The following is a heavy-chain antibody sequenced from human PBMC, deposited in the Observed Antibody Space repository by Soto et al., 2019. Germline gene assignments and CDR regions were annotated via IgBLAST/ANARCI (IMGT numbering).Heavy chain of an antibody. CDR3: ARDMTRNVVPYFDF. J-gene: IGHJ4*02. D-gene: IGHD2-21*01. CDR1: GGTFSNYV. V-gene: IGHV1-69*06. Sequence: QVQLVQSGAEVKKPGSSVKVSCKASGGTFSNYVVNWVRQAPGLGLEWMGRIIPISGAANYAQKFQGRVTITADKSTSTTYMELSSLRSEDTAVYYCARDMTRNVVPYFDFWGQGTMVTVSS. CDR2: IIPISGAA.